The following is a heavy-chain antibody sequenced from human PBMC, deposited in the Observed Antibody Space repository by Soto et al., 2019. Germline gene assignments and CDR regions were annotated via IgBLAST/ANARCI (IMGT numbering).Heavy chain of an antibody. D-gene: IGHD3-9*01. Sequence: EVQLLESGGGFEQPGESLRLSCAASGFTFSLSAMSWVRQAPGRGLDWVSSLSGGGSTTDDADSVKGRFTISRDNSKNTVHLQMNSLRAEDTAVYYCAKGPEYDILTGCDYWGQGALVTVSS. CDR3: AKGPEYDILTGCDY. CDR1: GFTFSLSA. J-gene: IGHJ4*02. CDR2: LSGGGSTT. V-gene: IGHV3-23*01.